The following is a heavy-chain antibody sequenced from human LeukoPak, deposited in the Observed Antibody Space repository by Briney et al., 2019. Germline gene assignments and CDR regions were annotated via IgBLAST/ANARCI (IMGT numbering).Heavy chain of an antibody. CDR2: ISSSTTYI. J-gene: IGHJ6*03. CDR3: ARDVVVVTTKVYYYMDV. D-gene: IGHD3-22*01. CDR1: GLTFSDYN. V-gene: IGHV3-21*01. Sequence: GGSLRLPCEVSGLTFSDYNMNWVRQAPGKGLEGVSSISSSTTYIYYADSVKGRFTISRDNAKNSLYLQMNSLRAEDTAVYYCARDVVVVTTKVYYYMDVWGKGTTVTISS.